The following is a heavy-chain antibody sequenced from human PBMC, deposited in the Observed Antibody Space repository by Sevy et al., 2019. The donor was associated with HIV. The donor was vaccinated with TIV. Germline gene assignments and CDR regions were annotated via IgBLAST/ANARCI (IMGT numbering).Heavy chain of an antibody. CDR3: AKDYYDSSGYYPMDAFDI. V-gene: IGHV3-23*01. D-gene: IGHD3-22*01. CDR2: ISGSGGST. J-gene: IGHJ3*02. Sequence: GGSLRLSCAASGFTFRTYAMNWVGQAPGKGLEWVSGISGSGGSTYYADSVKGRFTISRDNSKNTLYLQMNSLRAEDTAVYYCAKDYYDSSGYYPMDAFDIWGQGSMVTVSS. CDR1: GFTFRTYA.